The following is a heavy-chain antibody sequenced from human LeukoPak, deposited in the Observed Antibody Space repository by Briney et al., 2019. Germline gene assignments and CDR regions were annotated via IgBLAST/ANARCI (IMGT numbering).Heavy chain of an antibody. J-gene: IGHJ6*03. CDR2: INHSGST. D-gene: IGHD5-24*01. V-gene: IGHV4-34*01. Sequence: SETLSLTCAVYGGSFSGYYWSWIRQPPGKGLEWIGEINHSGSTNYNPSLKSRVTISVDTSKNQFSLKLSSVTAADTAVYYCARGRSQRSYYYYYMDVWGKGTTVTVSS. CDR3: ARGRSQRSYYYYYMDV. CDR1: GGSFSGYY.